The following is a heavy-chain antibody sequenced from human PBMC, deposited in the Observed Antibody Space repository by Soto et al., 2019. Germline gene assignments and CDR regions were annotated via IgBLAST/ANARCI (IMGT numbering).Heavy chain of an antibody. CDR2: INAGNGNT. D-gene: IGHD3-16*02. Sequence: QVQLVQSGAEVKKPGASVKVSCKASGYTFTSYAMHWVRQAPGQRLEWMGWINAGNGNTKYSQKFQGRVTITRDTSASTAYMELSSLRSEDTAVYYCARATMITFGGVIVIGSMGFDYWGQGTLVTVSS. V-gene: IGHV1-3*01. CDR1: GYTFTSYA. CDR3: ARATMITFGGVIVIGSMGFDY. J-gene: IGHJ4*02.